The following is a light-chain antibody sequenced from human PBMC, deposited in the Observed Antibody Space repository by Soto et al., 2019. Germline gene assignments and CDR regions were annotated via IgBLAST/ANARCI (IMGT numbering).Light chain of an antibody. CDR1: SSDVGAYDY. CDR3: FSFAGSYEV. Sequence: QSVLTQPRSVSESPGQSVTISCTGTSSDVGAYDYVSWYQQHPGKVPKLMIYDVNKRPSGVPDRFSGSKSGKTAFLTISGLRAEDEADYYCFSFAGSYEVFGGGTKLTVL. V-gene: IGLV2-11*01. CDR2: DVN. J-gene: IGLJ3*02.